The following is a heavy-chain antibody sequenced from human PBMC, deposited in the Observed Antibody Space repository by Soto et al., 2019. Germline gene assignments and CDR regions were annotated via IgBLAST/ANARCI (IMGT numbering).Heavy chain of an antibody. CDR1: GFTFSSYA. CDR2: ISYDGSNK. D-gene: IGHD6-13*01. Sequence: QVQVVESGGGVVQPGRSLRLSCAASGFTFSSYAMHWVRQAPGKGLEWVAVISYDGSNKYYADSVKGRFTISRDNSKNTLYLQMNSLRAEDTAVYYCAREEGDSSSWYFDYWGQGTLVTVSS. V-gene: IGHV3-30-3*01. J-gene: IGHJ4*02. CDR3: AREEGDSSSWYFDY.